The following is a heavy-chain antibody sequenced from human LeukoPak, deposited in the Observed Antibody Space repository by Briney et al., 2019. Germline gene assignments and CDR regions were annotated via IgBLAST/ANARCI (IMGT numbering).Heavy chain of an antibody. D-gene: IGHD6-13*01. V-gene: IGHV3-33*06. Sequence: PGRSLRLSCAASGFTFGSYGMHWVRQAPGKGLEWVAVIWYDGSNKYYADSVKGRFTISRDNSKNTLYLQMNSLRAEDTAVYYCAKDILGIAAALVDYWGQGTLVTVSS. CDR2: IWYDGSNK. CDR1: GFTFGSYG. J-gene: IGHJ4*02. CDR3: AKDILGIAAALVDY.